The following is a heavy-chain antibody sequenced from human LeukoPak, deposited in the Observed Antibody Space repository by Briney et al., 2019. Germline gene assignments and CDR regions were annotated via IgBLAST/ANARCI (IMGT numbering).Heavy chain of an antibody. CDR2: INPNSGDT. V-gene: IGHV1-2*02. D-gene: IGHD4-17*01. Sequence: ASVKVSCKASGYTFTGYYLHWGRQAPGQGLEWMGCINPNSGDTNYAQKFQGRVTMTRDTSLSTAYMELSSLRSDDTAVYYCARSLPTVTTKVGGYFDYWGQGTLVTVSS. J-gene: IGHJ4*02. CDR3: ARSLPTVTTKVGGYFDY. CDR1: GYTFTGYY.